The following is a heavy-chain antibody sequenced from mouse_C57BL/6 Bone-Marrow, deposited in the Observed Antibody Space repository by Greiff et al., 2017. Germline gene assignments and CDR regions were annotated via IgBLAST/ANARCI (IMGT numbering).Heavy chain of an antibody. CDR2: IYPGDGDT. Sequence: VQLVESGPELVKPGASVKISCKASGYAFSSSWMNWVKQRPGKGLEWIGRIYPGDGDTNYNGKFKGKATLTADKSSSTAYMQLSSLTSEDSAVXFCASYYYGSSNPFDYWGQGTTLTVSS. CDR1: GYAFSSSW. D-gene: IGHD1-1*01. J-gene: IGHJ2*01. V-gene: IGHV1-82*01. CDR3: ASYYYGSSNPFDY.